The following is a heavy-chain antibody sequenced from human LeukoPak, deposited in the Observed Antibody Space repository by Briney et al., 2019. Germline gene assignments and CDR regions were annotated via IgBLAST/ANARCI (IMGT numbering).Heavy chain of an antibody. V-gene: IGHV4-39*01. J-gene: IGHJ4*02. CDR3: ARARRVGATVGFDY. D-gene: IGHD1-26*01. CDR1: GGSISSSSYY. Sequence: SETLSLTCTVSGGSISSSSYYWGWIRQPPGKGLKWIGSIYYSGSTYYNPSLKSRVTISVDTSKNQFSLKLSSVTAADTAVYYCARARRVGATVGFDYWGQGTLVTVSS. CDR2: IYYSGST.